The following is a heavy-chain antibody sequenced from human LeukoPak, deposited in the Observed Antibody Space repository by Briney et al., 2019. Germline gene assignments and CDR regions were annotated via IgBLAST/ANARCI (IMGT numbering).Heavy chain of an antibody. Sequence: SETLSLTCAVSGGSFRGYYWSWIRQPPGKGQEWIGEINHRGSTNYNPSLKSRVTISVDSSKNQFSLKLSSVPAADTAVYYCARHWARSTMVRGVIPPQFDYWGQGTLVTVSS. CDR3: ARHWARSTMVRGVIPPQFDY. CDR1: GGSFRGYY. V-gene: IGHV4-34*01. D-gene: IGHD3-10*01. J-gene: IGHJ4*02. CDR2: INHRGST.